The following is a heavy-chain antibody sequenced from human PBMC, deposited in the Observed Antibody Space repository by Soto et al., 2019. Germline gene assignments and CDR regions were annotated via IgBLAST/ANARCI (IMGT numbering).Heavy chain of an antibody. J-gene: IGHJ6*02. CDR3: ARFTAARPDYCYYYGMDV. CDR2: INPNSGGT. V-gene: IGHV1-2*02. CDR1: GYTFTGYY. Sequence: ASVKVSCKTSGYTFTGYYMHWVRQAPGQGLEWMGWINPNSGGTNYAQKFQGRVTMTRDTSISSAYMELSRLRSDDTAVYYCARFTAARPDYCYYYGMDVWGQGTTVTVSS. D-gene: IGHD6-6*01.